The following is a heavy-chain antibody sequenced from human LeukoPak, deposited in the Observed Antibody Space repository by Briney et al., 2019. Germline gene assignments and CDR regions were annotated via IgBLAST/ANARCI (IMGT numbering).Heavy chain of an antibody. V-gene: IGHV3-21*01. J-gene: IGHJ4*02. CDR3: ASYYGDYGYYFDY. CDR2: ISSSSSYI. D-gene: IGHD4-17*01. Sequence: GGSLRLSCAASGFTFSSYSVNCVRQAPGKGLEWVSSISSSSSYIYYADSVKGRFTISRDNAKNSLYLQMNSLRAEDTAVYYCASYYGDYGYYFDYWGQGTLVTVSS. CDR1: GFTFSSYS.